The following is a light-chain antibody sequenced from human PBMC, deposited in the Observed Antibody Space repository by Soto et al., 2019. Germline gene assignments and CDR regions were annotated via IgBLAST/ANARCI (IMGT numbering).Light chain of an antibody. Sequence: QSVLTQPPSASGSPGQSVTISCTGTSSDIGAYNYVSWYQQHPGKAPKFMIYEVSKRPSGVPDRFSGSKSGNTASLTISGLQAEDEADYYCSSYTSSSLHVFGTGTKVTVL. J-gene: IGLJ1*01. CDR1: SSDIGAYNY. V-gene: IGLV2-8*01. CDR2: EVS. CDR3: SSYTSSSLHV.